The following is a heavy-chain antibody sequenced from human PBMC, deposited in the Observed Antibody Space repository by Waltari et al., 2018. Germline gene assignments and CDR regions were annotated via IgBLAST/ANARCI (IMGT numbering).Heavy chain of an antibody. D-gene: IGHD3-22*01. V-gene: IGHV1-2*02. CDR2: INPYTVGT. J-gene: IGHJ3*02. CDR3: ARGYDSRDRDAADI. CDR1: GCSLTGYS. Sequence: QVQLVQSGAGVKKPWDSVKVSCTASGCSLTGYSLCWVRQAQGQWLAWMGWINPYTVGTNYAQNYQARVTMTRDTSISTAYMELSSLRSDDTAVYYCARGYDSRDRDAADIWGQGTMVTGAS.